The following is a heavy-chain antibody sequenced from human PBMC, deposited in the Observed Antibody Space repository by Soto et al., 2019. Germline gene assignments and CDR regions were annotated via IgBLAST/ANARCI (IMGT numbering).Heavy chain of an antibody. CDR2: LYDVDGT. Sequence: VQLVESGGGLIQPGESLRLSCAAFGLTVSGKKYVAWVRQAPGKGLEWVSALYDVDGTYYADSVKGRFTTSRDSSKTTVYLQMNGLRPDDTAVYYCASWHEREHAYDVWGQGPTVTVSS. V-gene: IGHV3-53*01. CDR3: ASWHEREHAYDV. CDR1: GLTVSGKKY. D-gene: IGHD1-1*01. J-gene: IGHJ3*01.